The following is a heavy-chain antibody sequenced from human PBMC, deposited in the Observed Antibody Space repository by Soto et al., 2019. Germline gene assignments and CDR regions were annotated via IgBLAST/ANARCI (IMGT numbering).Heavy chain of an antibody. J-gene: IGHJ4*02. V-gene: IGHV4-30-4*01. D-gene: IGHD6-13*01. CDR3: ARVEQQLVRD. Sequence: VTCTVSGGSISSGDYYWSWIRQPPGKGLEWIGYIYYSGSTYYNPSLKSRVTISVDTSKXXXXLXLXSXTXAXTAVYYCARVEQQLVRDWGQGTLVTVSS. CDR1: GGSISSGDYY. CDR2: IYYSGST.